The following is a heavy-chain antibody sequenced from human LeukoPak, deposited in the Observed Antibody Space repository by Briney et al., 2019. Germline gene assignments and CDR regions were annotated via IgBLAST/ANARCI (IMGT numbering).Heavy chain of an antibody. Sequence: GGSLRLSCAASGFTFSSYAMHWVRQAPGQGLEWVAVISYDGSNKYYADSVKSRFTISRDNSKNTLYLQMNSLRAEDTAVYYCARGMEQSLGSNWFDPWGQGTLVTVSS. J-gene: IGHJ5*02. CDR3: ARGMEQSLGSNWFDP. CDR1: GFTFSSYA. D-gene: IGHD6-19*01. CDR2: ISYDGSNK. V-gene: IGHV3-30*04.